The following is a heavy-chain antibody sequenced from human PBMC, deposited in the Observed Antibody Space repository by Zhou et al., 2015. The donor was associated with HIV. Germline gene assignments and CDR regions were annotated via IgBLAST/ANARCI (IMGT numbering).Heavy chain of an antibody. D-gene: IGHD1-26*01. J-gene: IGHJ4*02. CDR3: ARVVRGVGAYFDY. V-gene: IGHV1-2*02. CDR1: GLKFDGLY. CDR2: LDPYSGDT. Sequence: QIQLEQSGTEVKQPGASVRLSCKTFGLKFDGLYIHWVRQAPGQRLEWMGCLDPYSGDTDSAQKFQGRVTMTRDTSITTAYMDLTRLTSDDTAVYFCARVVRGVGAYFDYWGQGTLVTVSS.